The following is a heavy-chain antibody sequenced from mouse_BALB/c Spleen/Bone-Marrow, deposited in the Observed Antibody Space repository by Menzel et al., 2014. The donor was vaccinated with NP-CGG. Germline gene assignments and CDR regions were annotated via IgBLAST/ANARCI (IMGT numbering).Heavy chain of an antibody. J-gene: IGHJ4*01. V-gene: IGHV1-18*01. Sequence: EVQLQESGPELVKPGASMKISCKASGYSFTGYTMNWVKQSHGKSLEWIGLINPYNGGTSYNQKFKGKATLTVDKSSNTAYMELLSLTSEDSAVYYCTRMDGNYLYYYAMDYWGLGTSVTVSS. CDR3: TRMDGNYLYYYAMDY. CDR1: GYSFTGYT. CDR2: INPYNGGT. D-gene: IGHD2-1*01.